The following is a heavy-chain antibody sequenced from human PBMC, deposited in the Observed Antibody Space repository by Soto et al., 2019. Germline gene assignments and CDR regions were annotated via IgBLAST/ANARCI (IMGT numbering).Heavy chain of an antibody. J-gene: IGHJ4*02. Sequence: SETLSLTCTVSGGSVSSGSYYWSWIRQPPGKGLEWIGYIYYSGSTNYNPSLKSRVTISVDTSKNQFSLKLSSVTAADTAVYYCAREKYSSSSPARYYFDYWGQGTLVTVSS. D-gene: IGHD6-6*01. V-gene: IGHV4-61*01. CDR2: IYYSGST. CDR1: GGSVSSGSYY. CDR3: AREKYSSSSPARYYFDY.